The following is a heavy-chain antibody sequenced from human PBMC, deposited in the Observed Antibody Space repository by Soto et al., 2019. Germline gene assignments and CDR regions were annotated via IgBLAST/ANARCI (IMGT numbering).Heavy chain of an antibody. CDR3: ATTYRATIFGVVISGSSGSGNPYGMHX. CDR2: ISYDGSNK. D-gene: IGHD3-3*01. J-gene: IGHJ6*02. Sequence: GGSLRLSFAASGFTFSSFAMHWVRQAPGKGLEWVAVISYDGSNKYYAYSVKGRFTISRDNSKNPLYLKMNSLRAEDTAVYYCATTYRATIFGVVISGSSGSGNPYGMHXWGQGTTVTVS. CDR1: GFTFSSFA. V-gene: IGHV3-30-3*01.